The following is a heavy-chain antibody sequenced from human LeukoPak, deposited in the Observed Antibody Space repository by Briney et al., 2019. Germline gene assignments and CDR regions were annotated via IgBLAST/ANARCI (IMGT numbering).Heavy chain of an antibody. J-gene: IGHJ4*02. CDR3: ARSGWGIDY. V-gene: IGHV1-2*02. D-gene: IGHD6-19*01. CDR1: GYTFTSYA. CDR2: INPDSGDT. Sequence: ASVKVSCKASGYTFTSYAMNWVRQAPGQGLEWMGWINPDSGDTNYSQNFQGRVTMTRDTSISTAYMELSRLRSDDTAVYYCARSGWGIDYWGQGTLVTVSS.